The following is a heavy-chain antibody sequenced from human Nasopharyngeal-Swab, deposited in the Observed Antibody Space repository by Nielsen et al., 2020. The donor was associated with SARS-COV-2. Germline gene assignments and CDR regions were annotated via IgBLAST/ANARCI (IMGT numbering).Heavy chain of an antibody. CDR1: GFTFSSYS. J-gene: IGHJ3*02. V-gene: IGHV3-21*01. Sequence: GSLKISCAASGFTFSSYSMNWVRQAPGKGLEWVSSISSSSSYIYYADSVKGRFTISRDNAKNSLYLQMNSLRAEDTAVYYCARVKWELLTVSFDIWGQGTMVTVSS. CDR2: ISSSSSYI. D-gene: IGHD1-26*01. CDR3: ARVKWELLTVSFDI.